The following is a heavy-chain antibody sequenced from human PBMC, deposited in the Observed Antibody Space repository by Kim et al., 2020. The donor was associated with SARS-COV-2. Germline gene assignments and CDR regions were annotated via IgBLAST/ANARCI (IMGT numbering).Heavy chain of an antibody. CDR1: GFTFTTDT. Sequence: GGSLRLSCAASGFTFTTDTMNWVRQAPGKGLEWVSSISSRSNYIYYADSVKGRFTISRDNAKNSLYLQMNSLRAEDTAVYYCAGFSMDSPWGQGTLVTV. CDR3: AGFSMDSP. D-gene: IGHD3-10*01. V-gene: IGHV3-21*01. CDR2: ISSRSNYI. J-gene: IGHJ5*02.